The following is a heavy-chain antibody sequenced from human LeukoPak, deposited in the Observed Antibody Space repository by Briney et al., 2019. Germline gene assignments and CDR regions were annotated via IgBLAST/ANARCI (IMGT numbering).Heavy chain of an antibody. D-gene: IGHD3-22*01. CDR2: INHSGST. CDR3: ARLPTHYDSSGYYREDI. Sequence: SETLSLTCAVYGGSFSGYYWSWIRQPPGKGLEWIGEINHSGSTNYNPSLKSRVTISVDTSKNQFSLKLSSVTAADTAVYYCARLPTHYDSSGYYREDIWGQGTMVTVSS. V-gene: IGHV4-34*01. J-gene: IGHJ3*02. CDR1: GGSFSGYY.